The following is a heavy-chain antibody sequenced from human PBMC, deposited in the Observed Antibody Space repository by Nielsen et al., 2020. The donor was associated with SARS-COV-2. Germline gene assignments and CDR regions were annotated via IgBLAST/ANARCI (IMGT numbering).Heavy chain of an antibody. CDR1: GFTFDDYT. CDR2: ISWDGGST. D-gene: IGHD5-18*01. Sequence: GGSLRLSCAASGFTFDDYTMHWVRQAPGKGLEWVSLISWDGGSTYYADSVKGLFTISRDNSKNSLYLQMNSLRTEDTALYYCAKEMGGYSYGFDYWGQGTLVTVSS. V-gene: IGHV3-43*01. CDR3: AKEMGGYSYGFDY. J-gene: IGHJ4*02.